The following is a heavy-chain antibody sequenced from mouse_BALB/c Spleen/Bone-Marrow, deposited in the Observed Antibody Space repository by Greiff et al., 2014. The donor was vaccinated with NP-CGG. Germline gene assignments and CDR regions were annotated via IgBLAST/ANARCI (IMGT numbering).Heavy chain of an antibody. CDR2: INPYNDGT. D-gene: IGHD3-2*01. V-gene: IGHV1-14*01. CDR1: GYTFTSYV. CDR3: ARPRQLGLPYYFDY. Sequence: EVNLVESGPVLVKPGASVKMSCKASGYTFTSYVMHWVKQKPGQGLEWIGYINPYNDGTKYNEKFKGKATLTSDKSSSTAYMELSGLTSENSAVYYCARPRQLGLPYYFDYWGQGTTLTVSS. J-gene: IGHJ2*01.